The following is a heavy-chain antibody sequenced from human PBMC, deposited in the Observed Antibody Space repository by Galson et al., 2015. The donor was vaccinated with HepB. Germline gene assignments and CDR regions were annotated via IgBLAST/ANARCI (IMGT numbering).Heavy chain of an antibody. V-gene: IGHV4-31*03. D-gene: IGHD4-17*01. J-gene: IGHJ4*02. Sequence: TLSLTCTASGGSISSGGYYWSWIRQHPGKGLEWIGYIYYSGSTYYNPSLKSRVTLSVDTSKNQFSLKLSSVTAADTAVYYCARRYSTVILFDYWGQGTLVTVSS. CDR3: ARRYSTVILFDY. CDR1: GGSISSGGYY. CDR2: IYYSGST.